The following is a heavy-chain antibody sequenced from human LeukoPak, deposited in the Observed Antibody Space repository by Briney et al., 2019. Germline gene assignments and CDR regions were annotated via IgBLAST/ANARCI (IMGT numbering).Heavy chain of an antibody. V-gene: IGHV4-61*02. CDR2: IYTSGST. D-gene: IGHD3-10*01. CDR3: ARGPRLLSPYYYYYYYMDV. CDR1: GGSISSGSYY. Sequence: SETLSLTCTVSGGSISSGSYYWSWIRQPAGKGLEWIGRIYTSGSTNYNPSLKSRVTISVDTSKNQFSLKLSSVTAADTAVYYCARGPRLLSPYYYYYYYMDVWGKGTTVTVSS. J-gene: IGHJ6*03.